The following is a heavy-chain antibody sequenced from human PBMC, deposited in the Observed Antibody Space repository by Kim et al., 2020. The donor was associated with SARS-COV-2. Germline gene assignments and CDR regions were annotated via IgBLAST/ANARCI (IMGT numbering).Heavy chain of an antibody. Sequence: GGSLRLSCAASGFAFSSNWLTWVRLTPGQGLQLVAIINPCGTWGQYAASVRGRFIISTDDAENSLYLDMSSLRVDDTAVYYCAMSTDHAFGPWGQGTLVTVAS. CDR2: INPCGTWG. CDR3: AMSTDHAFGP. D-gene: IGHD3-10*01. CDR1: GFAFSSNW. V-gene: IGHV3-7*01. J-gene: IGHJ5*02.